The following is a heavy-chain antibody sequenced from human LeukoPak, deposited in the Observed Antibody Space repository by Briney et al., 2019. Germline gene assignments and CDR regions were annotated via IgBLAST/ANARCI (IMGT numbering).Heavy chain of an antibody. CDR1: GFTFSSYA. CDR3: AKATRYYDFWSGYGAYYYYGMDV. Sequence: PGGSLRLSCAASGFTFSSYAMHWVRQAPGKGLEWVAVISYDGSNKYYADSVKGRFTISRDNSKNTLYLQMNSLRAEDTAVYYYAKATRYYDFWSGYGAYYYYGMDVWGQGTTVTVSS. CDR2: ISYDGSNK. D-gene: IGHD3-3*01. J-gene: IGHJ6*02. V-gene: IGHV3-30-3*01.